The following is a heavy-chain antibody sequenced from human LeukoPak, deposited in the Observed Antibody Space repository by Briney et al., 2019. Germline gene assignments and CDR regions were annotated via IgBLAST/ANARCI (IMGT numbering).Heavy chain of an antibody. D-gene: IGHD3-3*01. Sequence: ASVKVSCKACGYTFTGYYMHWVRQAPGQGLEWMGWINPNSGGTNYAQKFQGRVTMTRDTSISTAYMELSRLRSDDTAVYYCARVSIFGVVIDAFDIWGQGTMVTVSS. V-gene: IGHV1-2*02. CDR1: GYTFTGYY. CDR3: ARVSIFGVVIDAFDI. CDR2: INPNSGGT. J-gene: IGHJ3*02.